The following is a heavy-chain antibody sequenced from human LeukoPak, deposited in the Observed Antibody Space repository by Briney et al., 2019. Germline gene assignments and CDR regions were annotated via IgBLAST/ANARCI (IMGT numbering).Heavy chain of an antibody. CDR1: GFTFDDYA. J-gene: IGHJ4*02. Sequence: GGSLRLSCAASGFTFDDYAMHWVRQAPGKGLEWVSGISWNSGSIGYADSVKGRFTISRDSAKNSLYLQMNSLRAEDTALYYCAKDIVHVGATTYFDYRGQGTLVTVSS. CDR2: ISWNSGSI. CDR3: AKDIVHVGATTYFDY. V-gene: IGHV3-9*01. D-gene: IGHD1-26*01.